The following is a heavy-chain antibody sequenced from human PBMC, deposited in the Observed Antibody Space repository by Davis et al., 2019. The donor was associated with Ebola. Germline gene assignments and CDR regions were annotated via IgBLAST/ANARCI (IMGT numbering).Heavy chain of an antibody. J-gene: IGHJ4*02. CDR2: ISAYNGNT. V-gene: IGHV1-18*01. D-gene: IGHD1-7*01. CDR3: ARETGTTPFDY. Sequence: AASVKVSCKASGYTFTSYGISWVRQAPGQGLEWMGWISAYNGNTNYAQKLQGRVTMTTDTSTSTVYMELRSLRSDDTAVYYCARETGTTPFDYWGRGTLVTVSS. CDR1: GYTFTSYG.